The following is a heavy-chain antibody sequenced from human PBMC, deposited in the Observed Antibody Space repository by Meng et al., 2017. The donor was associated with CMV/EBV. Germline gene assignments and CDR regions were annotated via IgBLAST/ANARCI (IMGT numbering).Heavy chain of an antibody. CDR3: ARDRGSGRYYYYYGMDV. CDR2: IYYSGST. D-gene: IGHD3-3*01. J-gene: IGHJ6*02. Sequence: SETLSLTCTVSGCSISSSSYYWGWIRQPPGKGLEWIGSIYYSGSTYYNLSLKSRVTISVDTSKNQFSLKLSSVTAADTAVYYCARDRGSGRYYYYYGMDVWGQGTTVTVSS. V-gene: IGHV4-39*07. CDR1: GCSISSSSYY.